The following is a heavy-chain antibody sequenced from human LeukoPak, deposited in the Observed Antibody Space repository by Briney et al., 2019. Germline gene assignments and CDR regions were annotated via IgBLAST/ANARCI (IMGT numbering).Heavy chain of an antibody. Sequence: GGSLRLSCTVSGFTFSTYPMHWVRQAPGKGLEWVTVISYDGSNKYYADSVKGRFTVSRDNSKTTLYLQMNSLRPEDTAVYYCARGPIAYGSGYFHYRLDYWGQGTLVTVSS. CDR2: ISYDGSNK. CDR1: GFTFSTYP. D-gene: IGHD3-3*01. J-gene: IGHJ4*02. CDR3: ARGPIAYGSGYFHYRLDY. V-gene: IGHV3-30-3*01.